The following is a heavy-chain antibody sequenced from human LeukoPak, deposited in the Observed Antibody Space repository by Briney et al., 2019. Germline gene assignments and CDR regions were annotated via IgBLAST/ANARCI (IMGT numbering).Heavy chain of an antibody. Sequence: SQTLSLTCAISGDSVSSNSAAWNWIRQSPSRGLEWLGRTYYRSKWYNDYAVSVKSRITINPDTSKNQFSLQLNSVTPEDTAAYYCARSTYYYDSSGYYFDYWGQGTLVTVSS. CDR3: ARSTYYYDSSGYYFDY. CDR2: TYYRSKWYN. D-gene: IGHD3-22*01. V-gene: IGHV6-1*01. J-gene: IGHJ4*02. CDR1: GDSVSSNSAA.